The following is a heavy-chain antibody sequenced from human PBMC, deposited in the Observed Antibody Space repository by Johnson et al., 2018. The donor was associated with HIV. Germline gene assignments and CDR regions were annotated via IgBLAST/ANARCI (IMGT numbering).Heavy chain of an antibody. J-gene: IGHJ3*02. CDR2: INWNGGST. CDR1: GFTFSSYW. D-gene: IGHD5-18*01. CDR3: AKDVNEWVAWIQLWAPAFDI. Sequence: QVQLVESGGGVVQPGRSLKLSCAASGFTFSSYWMSWVRQAPGKGLEWVSGINWNGGSTGYADSVKGRFTISRDNSKNTVYLQMNSLRAEDTAVYYCAKDVNEWVAWIQLWAPAFDIWGQGTMVTVS. V-gene: IGHV3-NL1*01.